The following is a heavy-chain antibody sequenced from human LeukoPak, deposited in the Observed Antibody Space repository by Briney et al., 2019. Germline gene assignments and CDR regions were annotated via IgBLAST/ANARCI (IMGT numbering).Heavy chain of an antibody. D-gene: IGHD6-13*01. CDR3: ARVVSSSWDYYYYMDV. V-gene: IGHV4-59*01. J-gene: IGHJ6*03. CDR1: GDSISSYY. Sequence: SETLSLTCSVSGDSISSYYWSWIRQPPGKGLECIAYMYHSGNTNYNPSLKSRVTMSVDTSKNQFSLRLNSVTAADTAVYYCARVVSSSWDYYYYMDVWGKGTTVTISS. CDR2: MYHSGNT.